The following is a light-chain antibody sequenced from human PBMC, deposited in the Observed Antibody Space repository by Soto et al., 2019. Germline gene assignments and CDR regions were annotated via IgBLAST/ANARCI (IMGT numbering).Light chain of an antibody. CDR1: QSISTY. V-gene: IGKV1-39*01. J-gene: IGKJ1*01. CDR2: AAS. Sequence: DIQMTQSPSSLSASVGDRVTITCRSSQSISTYLNWYQHKLGKAPKLLIYAASSLQSGVPSRFSGSGSGTDFTLTISSLHTEDFAIYYCQHSYSTPGTFGQGTKVEIK. CDR3: QHSYSTPGT.